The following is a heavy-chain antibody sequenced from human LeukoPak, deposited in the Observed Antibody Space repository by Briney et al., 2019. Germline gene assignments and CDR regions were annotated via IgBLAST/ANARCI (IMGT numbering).Heavy chain of an antibody. CDR2: ISSSSSTI. J-gene: IGHJ4*02. D-gene: IGHD3-16*02. CDR3: ARGSMHIYHLYTDY. V-gene: IGHV3-48*01. CDR1: GFTFSSYS. Sequence: GSLRLSCAASGFTFSSYSMNWVRQAPGKGLEWVSYISSSSSTIYYADSVKGRFTISRDNAKNSLYLQMNSLRVEDTAVYYCARGSMHIYHLYTDYWGQGTLVTVSS.